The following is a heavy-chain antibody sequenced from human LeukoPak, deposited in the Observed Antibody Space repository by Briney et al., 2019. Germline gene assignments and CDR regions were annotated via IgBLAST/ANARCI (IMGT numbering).Heavy chain of an antibody. D-gene: IGHD3-16*01. CDR1: GFTFSSYA. CDR3: AKDREYSYVYDAFDI. CDR2: MSGSGGST. J-gene: IGHJ3*02. Sequence: QPGGSLRLSCAASGFTFSSYAMSWVRQAPGKGLEWVSGMSGSGGSTYHADSVKGRFTISRDNSKNTLYLQMNTLRAEDTAVYYCAKDREYSYVYDAFDIWGQGTLVTVSS. V-gene: IGHV3-23*01.